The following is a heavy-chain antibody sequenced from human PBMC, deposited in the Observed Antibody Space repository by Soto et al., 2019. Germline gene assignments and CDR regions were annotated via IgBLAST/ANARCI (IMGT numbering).Heavy chain of an antibody. Sequence: QVQLQESGPGLVKPSEILSLTCTVSGDSISSYYWSWIRQPPGKGLEWIGYIYYTGNTNYNPSLKSRVTISVDTSKNQISLKLTSVTAADTAVYYCARDGGVDYGSGTYNYWGQGTLVTVSS. CDR2: IYYTGNT. J-gene: IGHJ4*02. CDR1: GDSISSYY. CDR3: ARDGGVDYGSGTYNY. V-gene: IGHV4-59*01. D-gene: IGHD3-10*01.